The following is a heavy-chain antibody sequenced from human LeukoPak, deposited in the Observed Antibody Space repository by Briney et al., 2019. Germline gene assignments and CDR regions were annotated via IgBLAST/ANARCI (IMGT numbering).Heavy chain of an antibody. CDR1: GGSISSYY. Sequence: PSETLSLTCTVSGGSISSYYWSWIRQPPGKGLEWIGYIYYSGSTNYNPSLKSRVTISVDTSKNQFSLKLSSVTAADTAVYYCARRYRWTGYYYFDYWGQGTLVTVSS. D-gene: IGHD3/OR15-3a*01. CDR2: IYYSGST. V-gene: IGHV4-59*01. CDR3: ARRYRWTGYYYFDY. J-gene: IGHJ4*02.